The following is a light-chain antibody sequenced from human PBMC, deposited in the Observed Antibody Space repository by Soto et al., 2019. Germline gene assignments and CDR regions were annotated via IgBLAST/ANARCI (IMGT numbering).Light chain of an antibody. CDR3: QQYSSSPIT. CDR1: QSVNSR. Sequence: ELVVTQSAGSLAFSAGDIWALSCRASQSVNSRLAWYQQKPGQAPRLLISGASSRATGIPDRFSGSGSATDFTLTISRLEPEDFALHYCQQYSSSPITYGQGARLEIK. V-gene: IGKV3-20*01. J-gene: IGKJ5*01. CDR2: GAS.